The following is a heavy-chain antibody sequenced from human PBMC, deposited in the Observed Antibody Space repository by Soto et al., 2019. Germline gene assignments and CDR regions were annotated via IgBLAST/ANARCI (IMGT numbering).Heavy chain of an antibody. Sequence: EVQLVESGGGLVQPGGSLRLSCATSGFILSDCAMNWVRQAPGKGLEWVSYISSSSSVIDYADSVKGRFTVSRDNARNSLYLPMNSLRAEDTAVYYCARDLSWGSNWYYYMDVWGKGTTVTFSS. V-gene: IGHV3-48*01. CDR1: GFILSDCA. J-gene: IGHJ6*03. CDR2: ISSSSSVI. CDR3: ARDLSWGSNWYYYMDV. D-gene: IGHD7-27*01.